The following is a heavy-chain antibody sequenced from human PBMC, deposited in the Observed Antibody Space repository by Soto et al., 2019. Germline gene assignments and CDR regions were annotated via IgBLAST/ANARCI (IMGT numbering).Heavy chain of an antibody. CDR1: GFTFSSYS. J-gene: IGHJ5*02. D-gene: IGHD6-13*01. CDR3: ARDKEQLVLHWFDP. V-gene: IGHV3-48*02. CDR2: ISSSSSTI. Sequence: EVQLVESGGGLVQPGGSLRLSCAASGFTFSSYSMNWVRQAPGKGLEWVSYISSSSSTIYYADSVKGRFTISRDNAKNELYLQMNSLRDEDTAVYYCARDKEQLVLHWFDPWGQGTLVTVSS.